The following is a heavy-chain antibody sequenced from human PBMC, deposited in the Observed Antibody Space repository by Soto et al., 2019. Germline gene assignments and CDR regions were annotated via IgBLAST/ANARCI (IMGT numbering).Heavy chain of an antibody. CDR3: ARKNYCDYPIDY. CDR1: GFSLSTSGVG. D-gene: IGHD4-17*01. V-gene: IGHV2-5*02. CDR2: IYWDDSK. J-gene: IGHJ4*02. Sequence: QITLKESGPTLVKPTQTLTLTCTFSGFSLSTSGVGVGWIRQPPGKALEWLVVIYWDDSKNYSPSLKSRLTITKDTSKNRVVLTMTNMDPVDTATYYCARKNYCDYPIDYWGQGTLVTVSS.